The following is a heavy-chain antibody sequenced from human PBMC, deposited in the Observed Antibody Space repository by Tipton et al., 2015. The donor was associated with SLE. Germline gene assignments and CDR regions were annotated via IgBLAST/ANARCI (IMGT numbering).Heavy chain of an antibody. CDR2: IYYSGST. J-gene: IGHJ6*04. CDR1: GGSISSGYYY. V-gene: IGHV4-30-4*01. Sequence: TLSLTCTVSGGSISSGYYYWTWIRQPPGKGLEWIGYIYYSGSTYYNPSLKSRVTISVDTSKNQFSLKLSSVTAADTAVYYCARVYSSSHPDVWGKGTTVTVSS. D-gene: IGHD6-13*01. CDR3: ARVYSSSHPDV.